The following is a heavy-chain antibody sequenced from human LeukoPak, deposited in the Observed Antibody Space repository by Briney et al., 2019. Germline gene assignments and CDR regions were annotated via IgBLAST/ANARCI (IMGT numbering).Heavy chain of an antibody. CDR2: ISGSGGSA. J-gene: IGHJ5*02. D-gene: IGHD3-10*01. CDR1: GFTFSSYA. Sequence: GGSLRLSCAASGFTFSSYAMSWVRQAPGKGLEWVSAISGSGGSAYYADSVKGRFTISRDNSKNTLYLQMNSLRAEDTAVYYCAKDHSDVLLWFGELSRGAWFDPWGQGTLVTVSS. CDR3: AKDHSDVLLWFGELSRGAWFDP. V-gene: IGHV3-23*01.